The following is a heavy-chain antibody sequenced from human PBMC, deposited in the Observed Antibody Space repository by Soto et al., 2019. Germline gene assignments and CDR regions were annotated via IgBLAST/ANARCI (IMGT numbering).Heavy chain of an antibody. D-gene: IGHD2-2*01. CDR2: IYWDDDK. J-gene: IGHJ5*02. CDR3: AHRRLEYQLLLAAKSVWFDP. V-gene: IGHV2-5*02. Sequence: QITLKESGPTLVKPTQTLTLTCTFSGFSLSTSGVGVGWIRQPPGKALEWLALIYWDDDKRYSPSLKSRLTITKDTSQNQVVLTMTNMDPVDTATYYCAHRRLEYQLLLAAKSVWFDPWGQGTLVTVSS. CDR1: GFSLSTSGVG.